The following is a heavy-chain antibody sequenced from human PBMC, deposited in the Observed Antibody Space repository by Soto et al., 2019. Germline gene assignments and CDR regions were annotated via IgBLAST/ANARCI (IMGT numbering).Heavy chain of an antibody. CDR2: ISYDGSNK. D-gene: IGHD2-2*01. Sequence: QVQLVESGGGVVQPGRSLRLSCAASGFTFSSYGMHWVRQAPGKGLEWVAVISYDGSNKYYADSVKGRFTISRDNSKNPLYLQTNILRAEDTAVYYCAKGPSIVVVPAAMNYYYGMDVWGQGTTVTVSS. CDR3: AKGPSIVVVPAAMNYYYGMDV. V-gene: IGHV3-30*18. CDR1: GFTFSSYG. J-gene: IGHJ6*02.